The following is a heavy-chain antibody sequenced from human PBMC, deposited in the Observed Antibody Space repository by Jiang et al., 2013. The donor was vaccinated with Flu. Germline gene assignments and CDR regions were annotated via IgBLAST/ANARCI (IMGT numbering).Heavy chain of an antibody. J-gene: IGHJ4*02. V-gene: IGHV3-11*06. D-gene: IGHD3-16*01. CDR3: ARDWGAFYYFDY. Sequence: FTISRDNAKNSLYLQMNSLRAEDTAVYYCARDWGAFYYFDYWGQGTLVTVSS.